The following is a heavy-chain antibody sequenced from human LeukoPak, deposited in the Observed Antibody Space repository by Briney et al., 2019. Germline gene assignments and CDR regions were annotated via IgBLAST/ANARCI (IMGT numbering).Heavy chain of an antibody. CDR2: ISSSSSTI. CDR1: GFTFSHYS. CDR3: ARGVQWLPPDY. D-gene: IGHD6-19*01. Sequence: GGSLRLSCVASGFTFSHYSMNWVRQAPGKGLEWVSYISSSSSTIYYADSVKGRFTISRDNAKNSLYLQMNSLRAEDTAVYYCARGVQWLPPDYWGQGSLVTVSS. V-gene: IGHV3-48*01. J-gene: IGHJ4*02.